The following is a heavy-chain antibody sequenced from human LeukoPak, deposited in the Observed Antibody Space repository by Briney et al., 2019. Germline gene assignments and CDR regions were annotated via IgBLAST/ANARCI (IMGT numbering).Heavy chain of an antibody. CDR2: IIPIFGTA. J-gene: IGHJ3*02. Sequence: ASVKVSCKASGGTFSSYAISWVRQAPGQGLEWMGGIIPIFGTANCAQKFQGRVTITADESTSTAYMELSSLRSEDTAVYYCARDSVAVAGTTNAFDIWGQGTMVTVSS. CDR3: ARDSVAVAGTTNAFDI. D-gene: IGHD6-19*01. CDR1: GGTFSSYA. V-gene: IGHV1-69*13.